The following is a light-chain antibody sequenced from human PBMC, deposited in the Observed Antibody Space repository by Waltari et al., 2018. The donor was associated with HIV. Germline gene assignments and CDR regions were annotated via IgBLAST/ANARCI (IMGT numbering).Light chain of an antibody. J-gene: IGLJ1*01. CDR1: SSNIGADYD. CDR2: DNT. CDR3: QSYDSGLSGFYV. Sequence: QSVLTQPPSVSGAPGQRVTISCTGSSSNIGADYDVPWYQQLPGKAPKVLIYDNTNRPPGVPDRFSASKSGTSASLAITGLQADDEADYYCQSYDSGLSGFYVFGTGTKVTVL. V-gene: IGLV1-40*01.